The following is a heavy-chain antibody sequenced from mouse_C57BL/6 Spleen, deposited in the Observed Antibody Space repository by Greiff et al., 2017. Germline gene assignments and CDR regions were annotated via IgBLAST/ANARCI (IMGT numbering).Heavy chain of an antibody. CDR1: GYSFTGYF. J-gene: IGHJ3*01. D-gene: IGHD2-1*01. Sequence: EVKLMESGPELVKPGDSVKISCKASGYSFTGYFMNWVMQSHGTSLEWIGRINPYNGDTFYNQKFKGKATLTVNKSSSTAHMELRSLTSEDSAVYYCARAGNYDWFAYWGQGTLVTVSA. CDR3: ARAGNYDWFAY. CDR2: INPYNGDT. V-gene: IGHV1-20*01.